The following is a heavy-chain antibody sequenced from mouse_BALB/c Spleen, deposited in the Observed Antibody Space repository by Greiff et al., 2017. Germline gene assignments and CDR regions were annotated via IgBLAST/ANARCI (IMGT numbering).Heavy chain of an antibody. CDR3: ARNYYGSSVFDC. CDR2: ISSGSSTI. D-gene: IGHD1-1*01. CDR1: GFTFSSFG. Sequence: EVHLVESGGGLVQPGGSRKLSCAASGFTFSSFGMHWVRQAPEKGLEWVAYISSGSSTIYYADTVKGRFTISRDNPKNTLFLQMTSLRSEDTAMYYCARNYYGSSVFDCWGQGTTLTVSS. V-gene: IGHV5-17*02. J-gene: IGHJ2*01.